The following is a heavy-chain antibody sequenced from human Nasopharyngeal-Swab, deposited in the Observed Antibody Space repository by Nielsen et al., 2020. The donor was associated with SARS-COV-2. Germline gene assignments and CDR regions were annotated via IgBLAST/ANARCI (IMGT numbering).Heavy chain of an antibody. CDR1: GFTFSSYR. V-gene: IGHV3-74*01. Sequence: GESLKISCAASGFTFSSYRMHWVRQAPGKGLVWVSRINSDGSSTSYADSVKGRFTISRDNAKNTLYLQMNSLRAEDTAVYYCARDLRFFTPSNYYYYGMDVWGQGTTVTVSS. CDR2: INSDGSST. D-gene: IGHD3-3*01. CDR3: ARDLRFFTPSNYYYYGMDV. J-gene: IGHJ6*02.